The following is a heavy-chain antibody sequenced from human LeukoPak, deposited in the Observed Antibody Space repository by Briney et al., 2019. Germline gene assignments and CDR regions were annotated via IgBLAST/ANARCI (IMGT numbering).Heavy chain of an antibody. J-gene: IGHJ5*02. CDR2: YYRGST. V-gene: IGHV4-59*08. D-gene: IGHD3-22*01. CDR3: ARRYYYDGSSPGAFDP. Sequence: YYRGSTTYTPSLTRRVTISVDTSKNQFSLKLSSVTAADTAVYYCARRYYYDGSSPGAFDPWGQGTLVTVSS.